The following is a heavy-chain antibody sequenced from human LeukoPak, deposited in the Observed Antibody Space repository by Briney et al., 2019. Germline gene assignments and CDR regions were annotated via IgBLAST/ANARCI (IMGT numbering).Heavy chain of an antibody. CDR1: GYTFTSYY. D-gene: IGHD3-10*01. J-gene: IGHJ6*02. CDR3: ARVNFLSVGESKNGMDV. V-gene: IGHV1-69*04. CDR2: IIPIFGIA. Sequence: AASVKVSCKASGYTFTSYYMHWVRQAPGQGLEWMGRIIPIFGIANYAQKFQGRVTITADKSTSTAYMELSSLRSEDTAVYYCARVNFLSVGESKNGMDVWGQGTTVTVSS.